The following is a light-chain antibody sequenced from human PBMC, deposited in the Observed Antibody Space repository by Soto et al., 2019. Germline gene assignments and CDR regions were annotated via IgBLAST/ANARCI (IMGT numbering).Light chain of an antibody. CDR1: QVIRDD. CDR2: AAS. V-gene: IGKV1-39*01. Sequence: DIQMTQSPPTLSASVGDRVTITCRASQVIRDDLGWYQQKPGKAPKLLIYAASSLQSGVPSRFSGSGSGTDFTLTISSLQPEDFATYYCQQSYSTPSITFGQGTRLEIK. CDR3: QQSYSTPSIT. J-gene: IGKJ5*01.